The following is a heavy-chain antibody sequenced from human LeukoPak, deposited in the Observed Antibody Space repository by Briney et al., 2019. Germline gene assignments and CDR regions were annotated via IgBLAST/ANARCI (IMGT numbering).Heavy chain of an antibody. Sequence: PSETLSLTCTVSGGSIISYYWSWIRQPPGKGLEWIGYIYYSGSTNYNPSLKSRVTISVDTSQHQFSLKLSSVTAADPAVYYCARGSPNYYDSSGYYCYAFDIWGQGTMVTVSS. CDR3: ARGSPNYYDSSGYYCYAFDI. J-gene: IGHJ3*02. CDR2: IYYSGST. D-gene: IGHD3-22*01. CDR1: GGSIISYY. V-gene: IGHV4-59*01.